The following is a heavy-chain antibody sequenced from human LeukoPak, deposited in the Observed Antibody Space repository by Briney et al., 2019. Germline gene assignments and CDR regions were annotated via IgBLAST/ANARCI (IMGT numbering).Heavy chain of an antibody. CDR2: IYHSGST. V-gene: IGHV4-38-2*01. J-gene: IGHJ4*02. Sequence: SETLSLTCAVSGYSISSGYYWGWIRQPPGKGLGWIGSIYHSGSTYYNPSLKSRVTISVDTSKNQFSLKLSSVTAADTAVYYCASALTTVTQFDYWGQGTLVTVSS. CDR1: GYSISSGYY. D-gene: IGHD4-17*01. CDR3: ASALTTVTQFDY.